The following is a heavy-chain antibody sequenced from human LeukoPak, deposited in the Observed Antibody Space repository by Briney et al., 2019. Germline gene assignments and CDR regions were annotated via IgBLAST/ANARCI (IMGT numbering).Heavy chain of an antibody. J-gene: IGHJ6*03. CDR3: TRETIYYYYMDV. CDR1: GFTFSSYE. CDR2: ISGGSGTI. D-gene: IGHD3-3*01. Sequence: PGGSLRLSCAASGFTFSSYEMNWVRQAPGKGLEWVSYISGGSGTIYYTESVKGRFTIFRDNAKNSLYLQMNSLRAEDTAVYFCTRETIYYYYMDVWGKGTSVTVSS. V-gene: IGHV3-48*01.